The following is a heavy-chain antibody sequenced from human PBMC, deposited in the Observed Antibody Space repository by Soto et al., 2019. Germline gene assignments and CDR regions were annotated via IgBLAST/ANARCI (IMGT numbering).Heavy chain of an antibody. V-gene: IGHV2-5*01. J-gene: IGHJ4*02. Sequence: GSGPTMVNPTQTLTLTCTFSGFSLSTSGVGVGWIRQPPGKALEWLALIYWNDDKRYSPSLKSRLTITKDTSKNQVVLTMANMDPVDTATYYCAHTIVAACCDYWGQGTLVTVSS. CDR1: GFSLSTSGVG. CDR3: AHTIVAACCDY. D-gene: IGHD5-12*01. CDR2: IYWNDDK.